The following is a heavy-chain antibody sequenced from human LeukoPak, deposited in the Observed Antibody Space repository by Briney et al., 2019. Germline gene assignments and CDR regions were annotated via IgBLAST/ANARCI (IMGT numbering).Heavy chain of an antibody. D-gene: IGHD1-14*01. V-gene: IGHV3-33*06. CDR3: AKAGDYYYYYMDV. J-gene: IGHJ6*03. CDR2: IWYDRSNK. CDR1: GFTFSSYG. Sequence: GRSLRLSCAASGFTFSSYGMHWVRQAPGKGLEWVAVIWYDRSNKYYADSVKGRFTISRDNSKNTLYLQMNSLRAEDTAVYYCAKAGDYYYYYMDVWGKGTTVTVSS.